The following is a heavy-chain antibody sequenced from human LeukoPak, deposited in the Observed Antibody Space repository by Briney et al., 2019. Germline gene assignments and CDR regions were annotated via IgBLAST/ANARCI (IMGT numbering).Heavy chain of an antibody. D-gene: IGHD4-23*01. CDR3: ARLSGGPRGLFDT. V-gene: IGHV5-51*01. CDR1: GYIFSNSW. CDR2: IYPGDSNT. Sequence: GESLQISCKASGYIFSNSWIGWVRQMPGKGLEWMGIIYPGDSNTRYSPSFQGQVTISADKSISTAYVQWSSLKASDTAMYYCARLSGGPRGLFDTWGQGTLVTVTS. J-gene: IGHJ5*02.